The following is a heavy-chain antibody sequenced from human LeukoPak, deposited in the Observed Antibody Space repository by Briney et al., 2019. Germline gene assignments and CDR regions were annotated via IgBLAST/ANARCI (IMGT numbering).Heavy chain of an antibody. Sequence: SQTLSLTCAVSGGSISSGGYSWGWIRQPPGEGLEWIGYIFHSGSTYSNPSLKSRVTISVDGSKNQFTLKLSSVTAADTGVYYCARFYASGSSFDYWGQGTLVTVSS. V-gene: IGHV4-30-2*01. CDR3: ARFYASGSSFDY. J-gene: IGHJ4*02. CDR1: GGSISSGGYS. D-gene: IGHD3-10*01. CDR2: IFHSGST.